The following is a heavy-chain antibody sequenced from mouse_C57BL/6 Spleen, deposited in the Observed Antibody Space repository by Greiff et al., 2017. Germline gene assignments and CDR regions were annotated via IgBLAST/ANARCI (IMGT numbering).Heavy chain of an antibody. D-gene: IGHD2-10*01. J-gene: IGHJ4*01. CDR2: IRNKANGYTT. CDR3: ARSYYGNYEYAMDY. CDR1: GFTFTDYY. Sequence: EVKLMESGGGLVQPGGSLSLSCAASGFTFTDYYMSWVRQPPGKALEWLGFIRNKANGYTTEYSASVKGRFTISRDNSQSILYLQMNALIAEDSATYYCARSYYGNYEYAMDYWGQGTSVTVSS. V-gene: IGHV7-3*01.